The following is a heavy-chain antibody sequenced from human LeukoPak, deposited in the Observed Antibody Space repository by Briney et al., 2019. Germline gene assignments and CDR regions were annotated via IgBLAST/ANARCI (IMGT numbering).Heavy chain of an antibody. CDR3: ARGLGP. J-gene: IGHJ5*02. CDR1: GGSISSGGYS. Sequence: PSETLSLTCAVSGGSISSGGYSWSWIRQPPGKGLEWIGYIHHSGSTYYNPSLKSRVTISVDRSKNQFSLKLSSVTAADTAVYYCARGLGPWGQGTLVTVSS. CDR2: IHHSGST. V-gene: IGHV4-30-2*01. D-gene: IGHD7-27*01.